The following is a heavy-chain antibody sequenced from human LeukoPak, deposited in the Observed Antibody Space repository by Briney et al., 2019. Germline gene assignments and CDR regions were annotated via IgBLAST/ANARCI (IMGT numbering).Heavy chain of an antibody. Sequence: GGSLRLSCAASGFIFSSYALTWVRQAPGKGLEWVSVISGSVSGRYYADSVKGRFTISRDNSKNTVFLQMNSLRVEDTAIYYCAKDIAAAGDYWGQGTPVTVSS. J-gene: IGHJ4*02. CDR3: AKDIAAAGDY. D-gene: IGHD6-13*01. V-gene: IGHV3-23*01. CDR2: ISGSVSGR. CDR1: GFIFSSYA.